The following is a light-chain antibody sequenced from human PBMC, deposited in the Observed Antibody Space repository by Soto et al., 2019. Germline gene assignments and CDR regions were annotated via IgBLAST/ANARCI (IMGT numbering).Light chain of an antibody. CDR3: QQRSNRPPST. Sequence: EIVLTQSPATLSLSPGERATLSCRASQSVSSYLAWYQQKPGQAPRLLIYDASNRATGIPARFSGSGSETAFPLTISSLEPEEFAVYYCQQRSNRPPSTFGQGTKVEIK. V-gene: IGKV3-11*01. J-gene: IGKJ1*01. CDR2: DAS. CDR1: QSVSSY.